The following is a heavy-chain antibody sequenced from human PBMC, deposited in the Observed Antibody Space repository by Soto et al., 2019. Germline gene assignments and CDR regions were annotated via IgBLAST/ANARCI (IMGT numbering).Heavy chain of an antibody. CDR2: ISYDGSNK. CDR3: ARANCGGDCPDAFDI. V-gene: IGHV3-30-3*01. Sequence: PGGSLRLSCAASGFTFSSYAMHWVRQAPGKGLEWVAVISYDGSNKYYADSVKGRFTISRDNSKNTLYLQMNSLRAEDTAVYYCARANCGGDCPDAFDIWGQGTMVTVSS. J-gene: IGHJ3*02. CDR1: GFTFSSYA. D-gene: IGHD2-21*02.